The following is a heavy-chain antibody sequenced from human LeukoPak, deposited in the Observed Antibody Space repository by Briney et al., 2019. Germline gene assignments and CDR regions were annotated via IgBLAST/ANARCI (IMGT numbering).Heavy chain of an antibody. D-gene: IGHD3-22*01. CDR3: AKDILYDSSGYFDY. J-gene: IGHJ4*02. CDR1: GFTFDDYA. CDR2: ISWNSGSI. Sequence: GGSLRLSCAASGFTFDDYAMHWVRQAPGKGLEWVSGISWNSGSIGYADSVEGRFTISRDNAKNSLYLQMNSLRAEDTALYYCAKDILYDSSGYFDYWGQGTLVTVSS. V-gene: IGHV3-9*01.